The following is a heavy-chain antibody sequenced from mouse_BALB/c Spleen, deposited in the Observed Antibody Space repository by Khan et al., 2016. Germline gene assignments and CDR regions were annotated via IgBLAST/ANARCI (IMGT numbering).Heavy chain of an antibody. D-gene: IGHD1-1*01. CDR2: INPYSSTI. CDR1: GFDFSRYW. CDR3: ARLGYYGTMDY. V-gene: IGHV4-1*02. Sequence: EVKLLESGGGLVQPGGSLKLSCAASGFDFSRYWMSWVRQAPGKGLEWIVEINPYSSTINYTPSLKDKLIISRDNAKNTLYLQWSKVIFEDSALYYCARLGYYGTMDYWGQGTSVTVSS. J-gene: IGHJ4*01.